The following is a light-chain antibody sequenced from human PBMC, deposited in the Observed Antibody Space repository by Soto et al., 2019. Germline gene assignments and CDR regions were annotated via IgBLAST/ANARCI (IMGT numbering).Light chain of an antibody. Sequence: EIVLTQSPAALSLSPGERATLACRASPRVDNYISGYEQKPGQAPRLLIYGAFNRAPGIPARFSGSGYGTDFTITINRLEPEDFAVYYCQQRNIWPPVTFGQGKRLEIK. CDR2: GAF. J-gene: IGKJ5*01. CDR1: PRVDNY. V-gene: IGKV3-11*01. CDR3: QQRNIWPPVT.